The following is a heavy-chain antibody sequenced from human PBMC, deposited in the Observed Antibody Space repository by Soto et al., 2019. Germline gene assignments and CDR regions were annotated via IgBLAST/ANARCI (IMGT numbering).Heavy chain of an antibody. V-gene: IGHV1-18*04. CDR2: ISAYNGNT. Sequence: QVQLVQSGAEVKKPGASVKVSCKASGYTFTSYGISWVRQAPGQGLEWMGWISAYNGNTNYAQKLQGRVTMTTDTSTSTAYMELRSVRYYDTAVYYCARDRIAVADYYYYGMDVWGQGTTVTVSS. CDR3: ARDRIAVADYYYYGMDV. D-gene: IGHD6-19*01. J-gene: IGHJ6*02. CDR1: GYTFTSYG.